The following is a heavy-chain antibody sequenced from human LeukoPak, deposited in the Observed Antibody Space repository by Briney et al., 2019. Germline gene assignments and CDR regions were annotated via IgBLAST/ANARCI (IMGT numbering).Heavy chain of an antibody. CDR1: GGSISSYY. Sequence: SETLSLTCTVSGGSISSYYWTWIRQPPGKGLEWIGYIYYSGTYYSGSTNYNPSLKSRVTMSVDTSKNQFSLKLSSVTAADTAAYYCAGAGYSNYAFDPWGQGTLVTVSS. D-gene: IGHD4-11*01. CDR3: AGAGYSNYAFDP. V-gene: IGHV4-59*01. CDR2: IYYSGTYYSGST. J-gene: IGHJ5*02.